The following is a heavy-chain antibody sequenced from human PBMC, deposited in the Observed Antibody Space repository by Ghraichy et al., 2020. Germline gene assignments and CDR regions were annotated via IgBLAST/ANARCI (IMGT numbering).Heavy chain of an antibody. CDR3: ALAYGDYGYFDY. J-gene: IGHJ4*02. V-gene: IGHV4-31*03. Sequence: SETLSLTCTVSGGSISSGGYYWSWIRQHPGKGLEWIGYIYYSGSTYYNPSLKSRVTISVDTSKNQFSLKLSSVTAADTAVYYCALAYGDYGYFDYWGQGTLVTVSS. CDR1: GGSISSGGYY. D-gene: IGHD4-17*01. CDR2: IYYSGST.